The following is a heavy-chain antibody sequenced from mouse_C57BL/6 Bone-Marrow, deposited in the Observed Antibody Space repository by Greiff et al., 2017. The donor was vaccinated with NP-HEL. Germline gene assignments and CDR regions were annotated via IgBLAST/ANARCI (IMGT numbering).Heavy chain of an antibody. Sequence: EVKLMESGGGLVKPGGSLKLSCAASGFTFSDYGMHWVRQAPEKGLEWVAYISSGSSTIYYADTVKGRFTISRDNAKNTLFLQMTSLRSEDTAMYYCAIYYGSSAMDYWGQGTSVTVSS. CDR3: AIYYGSSAMDY. CDR2: ISSGSSTI. CDR1: GFTFSDYG. V-gene: IGHV5-17*01. D-gene: IGHD1-1*01. J-gene: IGHJ4*01.